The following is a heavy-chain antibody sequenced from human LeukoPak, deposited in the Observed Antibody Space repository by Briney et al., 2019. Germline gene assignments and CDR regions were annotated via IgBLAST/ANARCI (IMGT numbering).Heavy chain of an antibody. CDR2: IVVGSGNT. D-gene: IGHD3-22*01. CDR3: AAVPHYYYDSSGYYFDAFDI. V-gene: IGHV1-58*02. CDR1: GFTFTSSA. J-gene: IGHJ3*02. Sequence: ASVKVSRKASGFTFTSSAMQWVRQARGQRLEWIGWIVVGSGNTNYAQKFQERVTITRDMSTNTAYMELSSLRSEDTAVYYCAAVPHYYYDSSGYYFDAFDIWGQGTMVTVSS.